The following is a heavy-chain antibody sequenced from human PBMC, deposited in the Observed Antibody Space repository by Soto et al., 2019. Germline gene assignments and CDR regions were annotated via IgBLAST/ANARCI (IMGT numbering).Heavy chain of an antibody. V-gene: IGHV1-2*02. Sequence: ASVKVSCKASGYTFTVYYMHWVRQAPGQGLEWMGWINPKSGGTMYPQKFQGRVTMAWDTSISTAYMALTRLRSDDTAVYYCARDLAKGGGSAGFDYWGQGTLVTVSS. J-gene: IGHJ4*02. CDR1: GYTFTVYY. CDR2: INPKSGGT. CDR3: ARDLAKGGGSAGFDY. D-gene: IGHD1-26*01.